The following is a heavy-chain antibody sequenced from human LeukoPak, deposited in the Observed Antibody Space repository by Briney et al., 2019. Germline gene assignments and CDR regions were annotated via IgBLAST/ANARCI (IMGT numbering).Heavy chain of an antibody. V-gene: IGHV4-4*07. D-gene: IGHD2-2*01. CDR3: ARHSPYCSSTSCHQTFDY. J-gene: IGHJ4*02. CDR1: GGSISSYY. Sequence: SETLSLTCTVSGGSISSYYWSWIRQPAGKGLEWIGRIYTSGSTNYNPSLKSRVTISVDTSKNQFSLKLSSVTAADTAVYYCARHSPYCSSTSCHQTFDYWGQGTLVTVSS. CDR2: IYTSGST.